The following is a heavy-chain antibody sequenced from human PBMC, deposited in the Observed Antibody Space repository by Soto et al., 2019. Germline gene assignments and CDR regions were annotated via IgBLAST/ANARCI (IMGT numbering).Heavy chain of an antibody. CDR2: IYVTGAV. CDR1: GAALNSGNYY. V-gene: IGHV4-31*03. CDR3: AILRIATNNYKWLDS. D-gene: IGHD2-21*01. J-gene: IGHJ5*01. Sequence: SATLSLTCSVSGAALNSGNYYWSWIRQVPGKGLEWIGHIYVTGAVDYNPSLRDRITISQDTSERQFSLNLRLVTAADTAVYYCAILRIATNNYKWLDSCGQGTMVSVSS.